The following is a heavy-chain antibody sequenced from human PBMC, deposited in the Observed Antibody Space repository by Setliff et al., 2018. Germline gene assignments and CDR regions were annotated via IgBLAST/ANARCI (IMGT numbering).Heavy chain of an antibody. CDR1: GGSISSGSYY. D-gene: IGHD3-22*01. CDR2: IYTSGST. CDR3: AKGPDSSGYQGWFDP. J-gene: IGHJ5*02. Sequence: PSETLSLTCTVSGGSISSGSYYWSWIRQPAGKGLEWIGRIYTSGSTNYNPSLKSRVTISVDTSKNQFSLKLSSVTAADTAVYYCAKGPDSSGYQGWFDPWGQGTLVTVSS. V-gene: IGHV4-61*02.